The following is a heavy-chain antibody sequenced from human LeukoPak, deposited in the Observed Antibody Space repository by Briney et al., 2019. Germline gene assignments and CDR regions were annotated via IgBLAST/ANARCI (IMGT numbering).Heavy chain of an antibody. CDR2: ISYDGRNK. CDR1: GFTFSSYA. V-gene: IGHV3-30*04. J-gene: IGHJ3*02. CDR3: AREIYYDSRGYYSHGLDI. Sequence: GGSLRLSCAASGFTFSSYAMHWVRQAPGKGLQWVTLISYDGRNKYYADSVKGRFTISRDNSKNTLYLQMNSLRADDTAVYYCAREIYYDSRGYYSHGLDIWGQGTMVTVSS. D-gene: IGHD3-22*01.